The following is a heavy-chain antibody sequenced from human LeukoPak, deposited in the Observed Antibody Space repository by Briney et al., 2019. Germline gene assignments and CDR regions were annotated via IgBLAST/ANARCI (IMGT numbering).Heavy chain of an antibody. V-gene: IGHV3-23*01. CDR3: AKGPYYDFWSGYYDY. D-gene: IGHD3-3*01. CDR2: ISGSGGST. CDR1: GFTFSSYA. Sequence: GGSLRLSCAASGFTFSSYAMSWVRQAPGKGLEWVSAISGSGGSTYYADSAKGRFTISRDNSKNTLYLQMNSLRAEDTAVYYCAKGPYYDFWSGYYDYWGQGTLVTVSS. J-gene: IGHJ4*02.